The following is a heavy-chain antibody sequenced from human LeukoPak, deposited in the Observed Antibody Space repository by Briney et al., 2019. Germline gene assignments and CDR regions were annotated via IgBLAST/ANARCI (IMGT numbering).Heavy chain of an antibody. D-gene: IGHD3-22*01. J-gene: IGHJ4*02. CDR1: GDSVSSNSAA. CDR3: ARGGIYYYDSSGYYYVLDY. CDR2: TYYRSKWYN. V-gene: IGHV6-1*01. Sequence: SQTLSLTCAISGDSVSSNSAAWNWIRQSPSRGLEWLGRTYYRSKWYNDYAVSVKSRITINPDTSKNQFSLQLNSVTPEDTAVYYRARGGIYYYDSSGYYYVLDYWGQGTLVTVSS.